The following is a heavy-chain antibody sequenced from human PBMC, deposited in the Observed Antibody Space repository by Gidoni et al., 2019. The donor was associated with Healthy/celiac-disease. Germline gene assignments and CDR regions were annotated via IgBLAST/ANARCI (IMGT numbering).Heavy chain of an antibody. V-gene: IGHV3-49*05. CDR3: TRDAGGLKDY. CDR2: IRSKAYGGTT. D-gene: IGHD2-15*01. CDR1: GFTFGDYA. J-gene: IGHJ4*02. Sequence: EVQLVESGGGLVKPGRSLSLSCTASGFTFGDYAMRWFSQAPGKGLEWVGFIRSKAYGGTTEDAASGKGRFTISRDDSKSIAYLQMNSLKTEDTAVYYCTRDAGGLKDYWGQGTLVTVSS.